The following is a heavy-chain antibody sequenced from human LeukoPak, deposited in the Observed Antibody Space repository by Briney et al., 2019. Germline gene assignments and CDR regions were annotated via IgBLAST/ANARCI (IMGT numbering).Heavy chain of an antibody. V-gene: IGHV3-64*04. J-gene: IGHJ4*02. CDR2: ISSNGGST. CDR1: GFTFSRYV. CDR3: AKKRVAVAGTHYFDY. D-gene: IGHD6-19*01. Sequence: GGSLRLSCSASGFTFSRYVMHWVRQAPGKGLEYVSSISSNGGSTYYADSVKGRFTISRDNSKNTMYLQMNSLRAEDTAVYYCAKKRVAVAGTHYFDYWGQGPLVTVSS.